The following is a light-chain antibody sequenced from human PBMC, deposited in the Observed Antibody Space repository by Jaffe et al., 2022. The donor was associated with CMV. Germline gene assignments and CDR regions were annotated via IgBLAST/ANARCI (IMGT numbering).Light chain of an antibody. J-gene: IGLJ3*02. CDR3: QVWDTSSDHPGV. CDR2: FDD. CDR1: NIGTKS. V-gene: IGLV3-21*04. Sequence: SYVLTQPPSVSVAPGQTATVTCGAHNIGTKSVHWYQQKPGQAPAVVIYFDDDRPSGIPERFSGSNSGNMATLTISRVEAGDEADYYCQVWDTSSDHPGVFGGGTKLTVL.